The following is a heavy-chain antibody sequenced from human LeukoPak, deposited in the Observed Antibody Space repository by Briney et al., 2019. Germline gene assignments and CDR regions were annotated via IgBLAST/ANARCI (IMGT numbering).Heavy chain of an antibody. CDR3: AKDVLYYDSSVGRGGLNDY. CDR2: ISGSGGST. CDR1: GFTFSSYS. Sequence: GGSLRLSCAASGFTFSSYSMNWVRQAPGKGLECVSAISGSGGSTYYADSVKGRFTISRDNSKNTLYLQMNSLRAEDTAVYYCAKDVLYYDSSVGRGGLNDYWGQGTLVTVSS. D-gene: IGHD3-22*01. V-gene: IGHV3-23*01. J-gene: IGHJ4*02.